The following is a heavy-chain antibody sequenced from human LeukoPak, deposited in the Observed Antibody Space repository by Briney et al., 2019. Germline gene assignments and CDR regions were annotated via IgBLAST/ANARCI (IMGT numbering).Heavy chain of an antibody. CDR1: GYTFTGYY. CDR3: ARVRVRSYYDSTRDAFDI. J-gene: IGHJ3*02. V-gene: IGHV1-2*02. Sequence: ASVKVSCKASGYTFTGYYMHWVRQAPGQGLEWMGWINPNSGGTNYAQKFQGRVTMTRDTSISTAYMELSRLRSDDTAVYYCARVRVRSYYDSTRDAFDIWGQGTMVTVSS. CDR2: INPNSGGT. D-gene: IGHD3-22*01.